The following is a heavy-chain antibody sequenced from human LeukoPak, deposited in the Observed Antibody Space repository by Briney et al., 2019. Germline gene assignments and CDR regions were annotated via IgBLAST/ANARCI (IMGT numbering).Heavy chain of an antibody. V-gene: IGHV4-4*02. CDR1: GGTISSNYW. Sequence: SETLSLTCAVSGGTISSNYWWSWVRQPPGKGLEWIGEIYHSGSTNYNPSLKSRVTISVDKSKSQFSLKLSSVTAADTAVYYCARGWSGYYYYYYYMDVWGKGTTVTVSS. J-gene: IGHJ6*03. CDR2: IYHSGST. CDR3: ARGWSGYYYYYYYMDV. D-gene: IGHD3-3*01.